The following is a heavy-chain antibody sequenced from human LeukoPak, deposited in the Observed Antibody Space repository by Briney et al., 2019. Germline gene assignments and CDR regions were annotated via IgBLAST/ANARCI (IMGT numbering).Heavy chain of an antibody. Sequence: ASVKVSCKASGYTFTSYDINWVRQATGQGLEWMGWMNPNSGNTGYAQKFQGRVTMTRNTSISTAYMELSSPRSEDTAVYYCALTVDYYDSSGYYYGDYWGQGTLVTVSS. CDR3: ALTVDYYDSSGYYYGDY. D-gene: IGHD3-22*01. CDR1: GYTFTSYD. J-gene: IGHJ4*02. V-gene: IGHV1-8*01. CDR2: MNPNSGNT.